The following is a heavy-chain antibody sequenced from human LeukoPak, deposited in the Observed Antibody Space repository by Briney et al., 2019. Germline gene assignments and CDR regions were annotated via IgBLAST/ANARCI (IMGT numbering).Heavy chain of an antibody. D-gene: IGHD1-26*01. J-gene: IGHJ4*02. V-gene: IGHV3-33*01. Sequence: PGGSLRLSCAASGFTFSSYGMHWVRQAPGKGLEWVAVIWYDGSNKYYADSVKGRFTISRDNSKNSLYLQMNSLRDEDTAVYYCASQLVGATCYWGQGTLVTVSS. CDR1: GFTFSSYG. CDR2: IWYDGSNK. CDR3: ASQLVGATCY.